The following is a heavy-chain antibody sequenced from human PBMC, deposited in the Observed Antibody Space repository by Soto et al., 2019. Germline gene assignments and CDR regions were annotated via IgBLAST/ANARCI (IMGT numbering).Heavy chain of an antibody. V-gene: IGHV3-30*03. CDR2: ISYDGSNK. J-gene: IGHJ4*02. CDR1: GFTFSSYG. CDR3: ARDTREGFDY. Sequence: QVQLVESGGGVVQPGRSLRLSCAASGFTFSSYGMHWVRQAPGKGLEWVAVISYDGSNKYYADSVKGRFTISRDNSKNTLYLQMNSLRAEDTAVYYCARDTREGFDYWGQGTLVTVSS.